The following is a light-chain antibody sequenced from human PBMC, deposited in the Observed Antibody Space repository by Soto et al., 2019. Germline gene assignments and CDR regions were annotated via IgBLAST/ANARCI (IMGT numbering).Light chain of an antibody. CDR2: GAS. V-gene: IGKV3-15*01. Sequence: EIVMTQSPATLSVSPGERATLSCRASQSVSSNLAWYQQKPGQAPRLLIYGASTRATGIPARFSGSGSGTEFTLTLSSLQSEDFAVYYCQQYNNWPPQYTFGQGTKLAIK. J-gene: IGKJ2*01. CDR1: QSVSSN. CDR3: QQYNNWPPQYT.